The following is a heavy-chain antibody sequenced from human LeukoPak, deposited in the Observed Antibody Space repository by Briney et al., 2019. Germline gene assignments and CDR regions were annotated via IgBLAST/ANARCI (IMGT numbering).Heavy chain of an antibody. Sequence: PSETLSLTCTVSGYSISSGYYWGWIRQPPGKGLEWIGSIYHSGSTYYNPSLKSRVTISVDTSKNQFSLKLSSVTAADTAVYYCSRGIAAAATPWAWGQGTLVTVSS. J-gene: IGHJ5*02. V-gene: IGHV4-38-2*02. CDR1: GYSISSGYY. CDR3: SRGIAAAATPWA. D-gene: IGHD6-13*01. CDR2: IYHSGST.